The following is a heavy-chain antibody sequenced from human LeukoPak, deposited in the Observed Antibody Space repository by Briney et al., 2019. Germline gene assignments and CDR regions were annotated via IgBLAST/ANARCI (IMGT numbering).Heavy chain of an antibody. CDR2: ISASGGST. D-gene: IGHD2/OR15-2a*01. CDR1: EFTFSSYA. CDR3: AKYVSAKGPPYALDV. Sequence: GGSLRPSCAASEFTFSSYAMQWVRQAPGEGLEWASGISASGGSTWYADSVKGRFTISRDNSKNTLYMQMNSLRAEDTAVYYCAKYVSAKGPPYALDVWGQGTTVTVSS. J-gene: IGHJ6*02. V-gene: IGHV3-23*01.